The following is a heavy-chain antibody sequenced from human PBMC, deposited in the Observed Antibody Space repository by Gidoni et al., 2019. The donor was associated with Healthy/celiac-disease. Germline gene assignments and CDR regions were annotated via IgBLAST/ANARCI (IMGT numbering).Heavy chain of an antibody. Sequence: QVQLQESGPGLVKPSQTLSLICTVSGGSISRGSYYLTWIRQPAGKGLEWIGRIYTSGSTNYNPSLKSRVTISVDTSKNQFSLELTSVTAADTAVYYCARETEDYDNGMDVWGQGTTVTVSS. CDR3: ARETEDYDNGMDV. J-gene: IGHJ6*02. D-gene: IGHD3-16*01. V-gene: IGHV4-61*02. CDR1: GGSISRGSYY. CDR2: IYTSGST.